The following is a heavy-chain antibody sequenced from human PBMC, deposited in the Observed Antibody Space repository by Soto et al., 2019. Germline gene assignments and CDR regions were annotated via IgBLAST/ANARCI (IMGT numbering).Heavy chain of an antibody. CDR1: GFTFSSYS. J-gene: IGHJ5*02. D-gene: IGHD1-26*01. Sequence: EVQLVESGGGLVKPGGSLRLSCAASGFTFSSYSMNWVRQAPGKGLEWVSSISSSSSYIYYADSVKGRFTISRDNAKNSLYLQMNSLRAEDTAVYYCARDLRASGSYRPDWFDPWGQGTLVTVSS. CDR2: ISSSSSYI. CDR3: ARDLRASGSYRPDWFDP. V-gene: IGHV3-21*01.